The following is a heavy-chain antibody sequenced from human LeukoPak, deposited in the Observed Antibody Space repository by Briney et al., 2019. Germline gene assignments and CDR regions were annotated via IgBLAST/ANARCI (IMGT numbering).Heavy chain of an antibody. Sequence: KPSETLSLTCTVSGGSISSGGSYWSWIRQHPGKGLEWIGYISYSGSTFYNPSLTSRLVMSVDTSRNQFSLKLTSVTAADTAVYYCASRPEGASIFFPYFDYWGQGILVTVSS. J-gene: IGHJ4*02. CDR2: ISYSGST. CDR1: GGSISSGGSY. CDR3: ASRPEGASIFFPYFDY. V-gene: IGHV4-31*03. D-gene: IGHD5-24*01.